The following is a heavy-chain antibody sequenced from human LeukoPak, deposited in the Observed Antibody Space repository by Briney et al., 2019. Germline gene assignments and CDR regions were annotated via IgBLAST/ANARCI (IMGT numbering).Heavy chain of an antibody. CDR1: GYTFNRYG. V-gene: IGHV1-18*01. D-gene: IGHD5-24*01. CDR2: ISAYNGNT. Sequence: ASVKVSCKASGYTFNRYGFSWVRQAPGQGLEWLGWISAYNGNTNYAQKVQDRVAMTTDTSTSTAYMELRSLSSDDTAVYFCARTHDYNNYPDYWGQGTLVAVPS. J-gene: IGHJ4*02. CDR3: ARTHDYNNYPDY.